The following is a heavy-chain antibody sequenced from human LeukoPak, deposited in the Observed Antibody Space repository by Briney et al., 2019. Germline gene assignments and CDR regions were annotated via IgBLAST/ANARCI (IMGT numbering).Heavy chain of an antibody. J-gene: IGHJ1*01. D-gene: IGHD6-19*01. V-gene: IGHV1-3*01. CDR2: INAGNGNT. Sequence: ASVQVSCKASDYTFTGYAFSWVRQAPGQGLEWMGWINAGNGNTKYSQKFQGRVTITRDTSASTAYMELSSLRSEDTAVYYCARAREQWPTLQHWGQGTLVTVSS. CDR3: ARAREQWPTLQH. CDR1: DYTFTGYA.